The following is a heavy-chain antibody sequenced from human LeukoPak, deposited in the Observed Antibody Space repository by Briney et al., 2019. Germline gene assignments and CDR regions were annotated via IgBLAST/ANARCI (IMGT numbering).Heavy chain of an antibody. CDR1: GFTFSDYY. D-gene: IGHD3-10*01. CDR3: ASHYYGSGSSVNWFDP. J-gene: IGHJ5*02. Sequence: PGGSLRLSCAASGFTFSDYYMSWIRQAPGKGLEWVSYISSSSGYTNYADSVKGRFTISRDNAKNSLYLQMNSLRAEDTAVYYCASHYYGSGSSVNWFDPWGQGTLVTASS. V-gene: IGHV3-11*06. CDR2: ISSSSGYT.